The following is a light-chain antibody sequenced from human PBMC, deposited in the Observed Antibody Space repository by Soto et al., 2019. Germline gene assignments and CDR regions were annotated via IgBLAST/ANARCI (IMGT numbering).Light chain of an antibody. V-gene: IGLV2-8*01. CDR2: EVS. CDR3: SSYAGSLTWV. CDR1: SSDVGGYDY. Sequence: QSALTQPPSASASPGQSVAISCTGTSSDVGGYDYVSWFQQHPGKAPKLVIYEVSQRPSGVPDRFSGSKSGNTASLTVSGLQAEDEADYYCSSYAGSLTWVFGGGTKLTVL. J-gene: IGLJ3*02.